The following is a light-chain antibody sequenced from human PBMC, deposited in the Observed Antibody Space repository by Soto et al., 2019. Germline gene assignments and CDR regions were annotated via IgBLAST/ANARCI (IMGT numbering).Light chain of an antibody. V-gene: IGLV1-40*01. Sequence: QSALTQPPSVSGAPGQRVTISCTGSSSNIGAGYVVHWYQQLPGTAPKLLIYGNSNRPSGVPDRFSGSKSGTSASLAITGLQVEDEADYYCQSYDSSLSGGVFGGGTKLTVL. CDR2: GNS. CDR3: QSYDSSLSGGV. CDR1: SSNIGAGYV. J-gene: IGLJ3*02.